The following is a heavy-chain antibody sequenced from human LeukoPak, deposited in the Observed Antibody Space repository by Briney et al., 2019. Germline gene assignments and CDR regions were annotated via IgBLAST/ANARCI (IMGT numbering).Heavy chain of an antibody. V-gene: IGHV4-34*01. CDR2: INHSGST. D-gene: IGHD3-3*01. Sequence: PSETLSLTCAVYGGSFSGYYWSWIRQPPGKGLEWIGEINHSGSTNYNPSLKSRVTMSVDTSKNQFSLKLSSVTAADTAVYYCARGYDFWSGSPFPYYFDYWGQGTLVTVSS. CDR3: ARGYDFWSGSPFPYYFDY. CDR1: GGSFSGYY. J-gene: IGHJ4*02.